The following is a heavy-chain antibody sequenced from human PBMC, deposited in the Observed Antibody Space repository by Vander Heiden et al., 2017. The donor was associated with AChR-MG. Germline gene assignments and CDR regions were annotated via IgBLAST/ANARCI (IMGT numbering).Heavy chain of an antibody. D-gene: IGHD3-10*01. Sequence: QVQLVQSGAAVKNPGASVKVLCKAAGGTFSGYAISWVRQAPGQGLEWMGGIIPIFGTANCAQKFQGRVTITADKSTSTAYMELSSLRSEDTAVYYCARGGYYYGSGSYDAFDIWGQGTMVTVSS. CDR2: IIPIFGTA. CDR1: GGTFSGYA. CDR3: ARGGYYYGSGSYDAFDI. J-gene: IGHJ3*02. V-gene: IGHV1-69*06.